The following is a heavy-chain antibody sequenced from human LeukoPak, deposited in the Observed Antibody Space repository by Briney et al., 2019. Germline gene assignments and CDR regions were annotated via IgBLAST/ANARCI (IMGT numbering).Heavy chain of an antibody. Sequence: GRSLRLSCAASGFTFSSYGMHWVRRAPGKGLEWVAVIWYDGSNKYYADSVKGRFTISRDNSKNTLYLQMNSLRAEDTAVYYCARARVRDLYYFDYWGQGTLVTVSS. CDR3: ARARVRDLYYFDY. V-gene: IGHV3-33*01. CDR2: IWYDGSNK. D-gene: IGHD3-10*01. CDR1: GFTFSSYG. J-gene: IGHJ4*02.